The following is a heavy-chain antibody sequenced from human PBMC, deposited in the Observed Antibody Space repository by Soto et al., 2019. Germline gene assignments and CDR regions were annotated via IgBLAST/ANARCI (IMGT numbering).Heavy chain of an antibody. J-gene: IGHJ3*02. CDR3: ARQLGNIVATIFAFDI. D-gene: IGHD5-12*01. Sequence: SETLSLTCTVSGGSISSYYWSWIRQPPGKGLEWIGYIYYSGSTNYNPSLKSRVTISVDTSKNQFSLKLSSVTAADTAVYYCARQLGNIVATIFAFDIWGQGTMVTVSS. CDR1: GGSISSYY. V-gene: IGHV4-59*08. CDR2: IYYSGST.